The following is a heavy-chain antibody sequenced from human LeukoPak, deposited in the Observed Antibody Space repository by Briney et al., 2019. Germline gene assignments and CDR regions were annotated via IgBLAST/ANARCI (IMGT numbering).Heavy chain of an antibody. CDR1: GGSISSGDYY. CDR2: TYYSGST. D-gene: IGHD3-9*01. V-gene: IGHV4-30-4*01. CDR3: ARGYYDILTGYSNEFDY. Sequence: PSETLSLTCTVSGGSISSGDYYWSWIRQPPGKGLERIGYTYYSGSTYYNPSLKSRVTISVDTSKNQFSLKLSSVTAADTAVYYCARGYYDILTGYSNEFDYWGQGTLVTVSS. J-gene: IGHJ4*02.